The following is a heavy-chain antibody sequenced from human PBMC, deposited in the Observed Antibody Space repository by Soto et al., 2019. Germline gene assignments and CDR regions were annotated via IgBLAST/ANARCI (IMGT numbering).Heavy chain of an antibody. CDR1: GFTFSSYS. V-gene: IGHV3-48*01. CDR3: ARPLSGYVLDFVY. Sequence: GGSLRLSCAASGFTFSSYSMNWVRQAPGKGLEWVSYISSSSSTIYYADSVKGRFTISRDNAKNSLYLQMNSLRAEDTAVYYFARPLSGYVLDFVYWGQGTLVTVSS. J-gene: IGHJ4*02. CDR2: ISSSSSTI. D-gene: IGHD5-12*01.